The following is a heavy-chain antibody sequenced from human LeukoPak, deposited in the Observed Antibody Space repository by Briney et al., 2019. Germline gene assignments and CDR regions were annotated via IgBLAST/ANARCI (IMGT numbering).Heavy chain of an antibody. CDR3: ARVRQASFYYGMDV. Sequence: GRSLRLSCAASGFTFSTYTMHWARQAPGKGLECVAVISYDGNNKYYADFVKGRFTISRDNSKNTLYLHMNSLRVDDTAVYYCARVRQASFYYGMDVWGQGTTVAVSS. J-gene: IGHJ6*02. CDR1: GFTFSTYT. CDR2: ISYDGNNK. V-gene: IGHV3-30-3*01.